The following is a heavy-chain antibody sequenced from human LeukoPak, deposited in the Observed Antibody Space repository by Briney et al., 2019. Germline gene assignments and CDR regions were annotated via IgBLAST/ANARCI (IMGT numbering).Heavy chain of an antibody. J-gene: IGHJ4*02. D-gene: IGHD6-13*01. CDR2: IPYDASDK. CDR1: GFIFGDYA. V-gene: IGHV3-30*02. Sequence: GGSLRLSCAASGFIFGDYAMHWVRQAPGKGLEWVAFIPYDASDKYYADSVKGRFTISRDNSNNTLTLHMNSLRTEDTSIYFCAKGAWAADGPMGNNFASWGQGSLVTVSS. CDR3: AKGAWAADGPMGNNFAS.